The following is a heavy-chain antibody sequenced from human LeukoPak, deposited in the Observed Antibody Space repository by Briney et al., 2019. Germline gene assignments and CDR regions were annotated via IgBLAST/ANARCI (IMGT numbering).Heavy chain of an antibody. CDR1: GFTFSNYA. CDR2: ITGSGGNT. Sequence: GASLRLSCAASGFTFSNYATSWVRQAPGKGLEWVSAITGSGGNTYYADSVKGRFTISRDNSKNTVFLQMNSLRDEDTAVYYCAKWGDYDVLTGYYVSDYWGQGTLVTVSS. CDR3: AKWGDYDVLTGYYVSDY. V-gene: IGHV3-23*01. J-gene: IGHJ4*02. D-gene: IGHD3-9*01.